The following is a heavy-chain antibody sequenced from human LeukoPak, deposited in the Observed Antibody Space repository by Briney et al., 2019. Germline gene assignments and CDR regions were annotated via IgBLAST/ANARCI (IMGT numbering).Heavy chain of an antibody. Sequence: GGSLRLSCAASGFIFSTYAMGWVRQARGKGLDWVSVISGSDGSTYYADSVKGRFTISRDNSKNTLYLQMNSLRGEDTAVYYCAKEKAIGTINYGLDVWGQGTTVTVSS. V-gene: IGHV3-23*01. D-gene: IGHD1-1*01. CDR2: ISGSDGST. J-gene: IGHJ6*02. CDR3: AKEKAIGTINYGLDV. CDR1: GFIFSTYA.